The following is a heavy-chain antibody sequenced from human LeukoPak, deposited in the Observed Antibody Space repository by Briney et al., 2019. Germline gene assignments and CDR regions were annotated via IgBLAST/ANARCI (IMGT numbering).Heavy chain of an antibody. CDR1: GYTFTGYY. CDR3: ARPNWNYSSNWFDP. J-gene: IGHJ5*02. V-gene: IGHV1-2*02. Sequence: ASVKVSRKASGYTFTGYYMHWVRQAPGQGLEWMGWINPNSGGTNYAQKFQGRVTMTRDTSISTAYMELSRLRSDDTAVYYCARPNWNYSSNWFDPWGQGTLVTVSS. D-gene: IGHD1-7*01. CDR2: INPNSGGT.